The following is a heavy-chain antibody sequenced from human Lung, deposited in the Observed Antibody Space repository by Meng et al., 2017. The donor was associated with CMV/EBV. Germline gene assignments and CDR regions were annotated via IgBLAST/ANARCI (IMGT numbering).Heavy chain of an antibody. Sequence: SVXVSXKASGGTFSSYTVNWVRQAPGQGLEWMGRIIPMFGATNYTQKFQGRVTITTDESTSTAYMELSSLRSEDTAVYYCAREPEATYPEYDGYYFDYWGQGXLVTVSS. J-gene: IGHJ4*02. D-gene: IGHD3-16*01. CDR2: IIPMFGAT. CDR1: GGTFSSYT. V-gene: IGHV1-69*05. CDR3: AREPEATYPEYDGYYFDY.